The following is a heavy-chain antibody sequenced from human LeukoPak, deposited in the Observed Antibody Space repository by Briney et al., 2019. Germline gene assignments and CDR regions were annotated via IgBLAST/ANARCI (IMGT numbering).Heavy chain of an antibody. CDR3: VRRDYTGWYDF. Sequence: PSLTLSLTCAVSGDSISSGTYSWTWIRQPPGKGLEWIGFISHSGDTYYNPSLESRVTMSVDTSKNQFSLKLSSVTAADTAVYYCVRRDYTGWYDFWGQGTLVTVSS. D-gene: IGHD2-8*02. V-gene: IGHV4-30-2*03. CDR1: GDSISSGTYS. J-gene: IGHJ5*01. CDR2: ISHSGDT.